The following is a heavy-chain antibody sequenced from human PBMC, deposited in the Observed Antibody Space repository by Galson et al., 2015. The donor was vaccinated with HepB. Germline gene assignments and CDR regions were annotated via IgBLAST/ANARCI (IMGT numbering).Heavy chain of an antibody. V-gene: IGHV3-21*01. J-gene: IGHJ3*02. CDR1: GFTFSSYS. Sequence: SLRLSCAASGFTFSSYSMNWVRQAPGKGLEWVSSISSSSCYIYYADSVKGRFTISRDNAKNSLYLQMNSLRAEDTAVYYCARDLDYDSSGYYSDAFDIWGQGTMVTVSS. CDR2: ISSSSCYI. D-gene: IGHD3-22*01. CDR3: ARDLDYDSSGYYSDAFDI.